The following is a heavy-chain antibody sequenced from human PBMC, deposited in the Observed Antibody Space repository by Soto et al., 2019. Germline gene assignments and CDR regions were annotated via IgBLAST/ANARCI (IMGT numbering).Heavy chain of an antibody. CDR2: ISWDGGST. CDR3: AKDSHSPYYYYYGMDV. D-gene: IGHD4-4*01. CDR1: GFTFDDYT. V-gene: IGHV3-43*01. J-gene: IGHJ6*02. Sequence: PGGSLRLSCAASGFTFDDYTMHWVRQAPGKGLEWVSLISWDGGSTYYADSVKGRFTISRDNSKNSLYLQMNSLRTEDTALYYCAKDSHSPYYYYYGMDVWGQGTTVTVSS.